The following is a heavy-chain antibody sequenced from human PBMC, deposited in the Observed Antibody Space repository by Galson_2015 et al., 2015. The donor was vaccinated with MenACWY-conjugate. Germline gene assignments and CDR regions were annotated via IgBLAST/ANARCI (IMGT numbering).Heavy chain of an antibody. CDR3: ARDYYDSGSFHPRFDS. CDR2: ISHDGNNE. V-gene: IGHV3-30*04. J-gene: IGHJ4*02. Sequence: SLRLSCAASRFIFNSHALHWVRRAPGKGLEWVALISHDGNNEYYADSVKGRFTISRDNSKNTLYLQMSSLRSEDTAVYYCARDYYDSGSFHPRFDSWGQGTLVTVSS. D-gene: IGHD3-10*01. CDR1: RFIFNSHA.